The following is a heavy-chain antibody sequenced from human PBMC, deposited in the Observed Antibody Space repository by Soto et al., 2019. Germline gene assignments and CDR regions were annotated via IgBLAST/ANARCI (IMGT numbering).Heavy chain of an antibody. CDR2: INAGNGNT. J-gene: IGHJ4*02. V-gene: IGHV1-3*01. Sequence: QVQLVQSGAEVKKPGASVKVSCKASGYTFTSYAMHWVRQAPGQRLEWMGWINAGNGNTKYSQKFQGRVTITRDTSASTSYMELSSLRSEDTAVYYCARLSSSWRYEYWGQGTLVTVSS. CDR3: ARLSSSWRYEY. D-gene: IGHD6-13*01. CDR1: GYTFTSYA.